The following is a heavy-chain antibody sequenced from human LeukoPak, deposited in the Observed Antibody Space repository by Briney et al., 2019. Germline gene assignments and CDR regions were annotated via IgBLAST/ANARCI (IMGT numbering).Heavy chain of an antibody. Sequence: EGSLRLSCPASGFTFSNYGMHWVRQAPGKGLEWVADIWYDGSNKYYADSVKGRFTISRDNSKNTLYLQMNSLRAEDTAVYYCAKSVYYGTNSHFDYWGQGTLVTVSS. D-gene: IGHD3-10*01. CDR1: GFTFSNYG. CDR3: AKSVYYGTNSHFDY. J-gene: IGHJ4*02. CDR2: IWYDGSNK. V-gene: IGHV3-33*06.